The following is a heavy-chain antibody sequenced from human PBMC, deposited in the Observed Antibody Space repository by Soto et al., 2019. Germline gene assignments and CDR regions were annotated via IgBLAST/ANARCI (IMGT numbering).Heavy chain of an antibody. D-gene: IGHD6-13*01. CDR3: ARDRAGISYWGRQNWFDP. V-gene: IGHV4-4*02. CDR1: GGFISSSNW. CDR2: IYHSGST. J-gene: IGHJ5*02. Sequence: PSETLSLTCAVSGGFISSSNWWSWVRQPPGKGLEWIGEIYHSGSTNYNPSLKSRVTISVDKSKNQFSLRLSSVTAADTAVYYCARDRAGISYWGRQNWFDPWGQGTLVTVSS.